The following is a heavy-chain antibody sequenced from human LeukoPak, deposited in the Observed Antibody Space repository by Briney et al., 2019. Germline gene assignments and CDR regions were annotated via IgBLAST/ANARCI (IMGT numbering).Heavy chain of an antibody. D-gene: IGHD6-13*01. CDR3: ARGVRRQQLVKPPIDY. J-gene: IGHJ4*02. Sequence: GGSLRLSCVASGFTFSTYTMNWIRQAPGKGLEWVSYISSSGSTIYYADSVKGRFTISRDNAKNSLYLQMNSLRAEDTAVYYCARGVRRQQLVKPPIDYWGQGTLVTVSS. CDR1: GFTFSTYT. CDR2: ISSSGSTI. V-gene: IGHV3-48*04.